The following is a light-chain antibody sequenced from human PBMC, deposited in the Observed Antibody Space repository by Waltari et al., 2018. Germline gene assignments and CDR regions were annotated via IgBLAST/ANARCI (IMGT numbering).Light chain of an antibody. V-gene: IGLV6-57*04. CDR2: EDH. Sequence: NFMLTQPHSVSESPGKTVTISCTRSSGSIAGSYWQWYQQRPGSAPTTVIFEDHQRPSGVPDRFSGSIDSSSNSASLTISGLKTEDEADYYCQSYDGSNHWVFGGGTRLTVL. J-gene: IGLJ3*02. CDR3: QSYDGSNHWV. CDR1: SGSIAGSY.